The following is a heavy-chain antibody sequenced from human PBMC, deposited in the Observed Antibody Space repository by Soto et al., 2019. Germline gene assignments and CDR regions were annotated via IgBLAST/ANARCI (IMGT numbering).Heavy chain of an antibody. CDR1: GFTFSSYS. CDR3: GRMYSSSWYPDF. Sequence: GGSLRLSCAASGFTFSSYSMNWVRQAPGKGLEWVSYISSSSSTIYYADSVKGRFTISRDNAKNSLYLQMNSLRDEDTAVYYCGRMYSSSWYPDFWGQGTLVTVSS. D-gene: IGHD6-13*01. CDR2: ISSSSSTI. J-gene: IGHJ4*02. V-gene: IGHV3-48*02.